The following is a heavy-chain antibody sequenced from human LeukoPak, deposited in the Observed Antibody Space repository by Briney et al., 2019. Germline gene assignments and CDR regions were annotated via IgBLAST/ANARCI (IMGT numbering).Heavy chain of an antibody. CDR1: GFTVSSNS. J-gene: IGHJ4*02. V-gene: IGHV3-53*01. D-gene: IGHD4-17*01. CDR2: IYSDNT. Sequence: GGSLRLSCTVSGFTVSSNSMSWVRQAPGKGLEWVSFIYSDNTHYSDSVKGRFTISRDNAKNSLYLQMNSLRAEDTAVYYCARVSPNTVTTLQYFDYWGQGTLVTVSS. CDR3: ARVSPNTVTTLQYFDY.